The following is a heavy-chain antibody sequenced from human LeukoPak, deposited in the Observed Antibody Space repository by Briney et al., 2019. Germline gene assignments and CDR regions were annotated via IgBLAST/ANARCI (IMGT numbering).Heavy chain of an antibody. CDR1: GGSISSYY. CDR3: ARGRDGVVSFGRSIDY. J-gene: IGHJ4*02. V-gene: IGHV4-59*12. D-gene: IGHD3-3*01. CDR2: IYYSGST. Sequence: SETLSLTCTVSGGSISSYYWSWIRQPPGKGLEWIGYIYYSGSTNYNPSLKSRVTISVDTSKNQFSLKLSSVTAADTAVYYCARGRDGVVSFGRSIDYWGQGTLVTVSS.